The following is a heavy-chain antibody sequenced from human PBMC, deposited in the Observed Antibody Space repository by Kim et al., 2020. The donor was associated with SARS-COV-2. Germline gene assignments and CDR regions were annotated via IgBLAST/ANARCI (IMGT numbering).Heavy chain of an antibody. CDR2: ISSSSSTI. V-gene: IGHV3-48*01. Sequence: GGSLRLSCAASGFTFSSYSMNWVRQAPGKGLEWVSYISSSSSTIYYADSVKGRFTISRDNAKNSLYLQMSSLRGEDTAVYYCARERTGYSSGPSDYWGQGTLVTVSS. CDR1: GFTFSSYS. CDR3: ARERTGYSSGPSDY. J-gene: IGHJ4*02. D-gene: IGHD6-19*01.